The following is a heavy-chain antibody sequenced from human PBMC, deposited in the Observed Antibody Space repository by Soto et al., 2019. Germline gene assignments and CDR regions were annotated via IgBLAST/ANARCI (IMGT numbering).Heavy chain of an antibody. V-gene: IGHV4-59*01. CDR2: IDYSGTT. CDR3: VRVRRFTNRPDAFDI. CDR1: GGSIGSYY. Sequence: QVQLQESGPGLVKPSETLSLTCTVSGGSIGSYYWTWIRQPPGKGLEWIGYIDYSGTTNYNPSLKSRVTISLDTSKNQFSLKLSSMTAADTAVYYCVRVRRFTNRPDAFDIWGQGTMVTVSS. J-gene: IGHJ3*02. D-gene: IGHD3-3*01.